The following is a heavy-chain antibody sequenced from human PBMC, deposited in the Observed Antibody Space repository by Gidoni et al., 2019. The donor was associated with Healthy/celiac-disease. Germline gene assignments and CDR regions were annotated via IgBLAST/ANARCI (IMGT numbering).Heavy chain of an antibody. V-gene: IGHV3-30*18. CDR3: AKGDSSGWYSPTRY. CDR1: GFTFSSYG. D-gene: IGHD6-19*01. J-gene: IGHJ4*02. CDR2: ISYDGSNK. Sequence: QVQLVESGGGVVQPGRSLSLSCAASGFTFSSYGMHWVRQAPGKGLEWVAVISYDGSNKYYADSVKGRFTISRDNSKNTLYLQMNSLRAEDTAVYYCAKGDSSGWYSPTRYWGQGTLVTVSS.